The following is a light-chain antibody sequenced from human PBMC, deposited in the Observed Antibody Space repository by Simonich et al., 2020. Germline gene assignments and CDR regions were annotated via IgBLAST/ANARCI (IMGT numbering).Light chain of an antibody. V-gene: IGLV2-23*01. CDR1: SSDVWSYNL. CDR2: EGS. J-gene: IGLJ2*01. Sequence: QSALTQPASVSGSPGQSITISCTGTSSDVWSYNLVSWYQQHPSKAPKLIIYEGSKRPSGGSNRFSGSKSGNTASLTSSGLQAEDEADYYCCSYAGSSTSVVFGGGTKLTVL. CDR3: CSYAGSSTSVV.